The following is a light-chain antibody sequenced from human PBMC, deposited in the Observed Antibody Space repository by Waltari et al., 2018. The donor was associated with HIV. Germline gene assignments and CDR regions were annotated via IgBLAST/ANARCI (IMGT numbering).Light chain of an antibody. V-gene: IGKV3-15*01. CDR2: GAS. J-gene: IGKJ4*01. CDR3: HQYNNWPPVT. Sequence: PGERATLSCRASQSVGSNLAWYQQKPGQAPRLLIYGASTRATGVPARFTGSGSGTEFTLTISSLQSEDFAVYYCHQYNNWPPVTFGGGTKVEIK. CDR1: QSVGSN.